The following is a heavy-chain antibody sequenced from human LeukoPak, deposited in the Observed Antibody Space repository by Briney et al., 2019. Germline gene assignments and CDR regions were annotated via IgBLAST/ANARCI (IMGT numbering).Heavy chain of an antibody. CDR3: ARDPDPSRSLPYYYYGMDV. CDR1: GFTFSSYG. J-gene: IGHJ6*02. Sequence: GRSLRLSCAASGFTFSSYGMHWVRQAPGKGLEWVAVIWYDGSNKYYADSVKGRFTISRDNSKNTLYLQMNSLRAEDTAVYYCARDPDPSRSLPYYYYGMDVWGQGTTVTVSS. D-gene: IGHD1-14*01. CDR2: IWYDGSNK. V-gene: IGHV3-33*01.